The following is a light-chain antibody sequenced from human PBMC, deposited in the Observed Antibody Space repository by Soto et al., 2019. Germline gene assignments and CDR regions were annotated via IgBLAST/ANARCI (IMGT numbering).Light chain of an antibody. Sequence: EIVLTQSPATLSLSPGERATLSCRASQSVSSYLAWYQQKPGQAPRLLIYDASNRATVIPARFSGSGSGTDFNLTISSLEPEDFAVYYCQQRSNWPRTFGQGTKLEIK. J-gene: IGKJ2*01. CDR3: QQRSNWPRT. V-gene: IGKV3-11*01. CDR2: DAS. CDR1: QSVSSY.